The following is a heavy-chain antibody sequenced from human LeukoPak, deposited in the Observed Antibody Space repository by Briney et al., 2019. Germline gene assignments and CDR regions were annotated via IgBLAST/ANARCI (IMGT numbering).Heavy chain of an antibody. CDR1: GFTFSSYA. D-gene: IGHD6-13*01. Sequence: QSGGSLRLSCAASGFTFSSYAISWVRQAPGKGLEWVSAISGSGGSTYYADSVKGRFTISRDNSKNTLYLQMNSLRAEDTAVYYCAKVPSSWYYFDYWGQGTLVTVSS. CDR2: ISGSGGST. J-gene: IGHJ4*02. V-gene: IGHV3-23*01. CDR3: AKVPSSWYYFDY.